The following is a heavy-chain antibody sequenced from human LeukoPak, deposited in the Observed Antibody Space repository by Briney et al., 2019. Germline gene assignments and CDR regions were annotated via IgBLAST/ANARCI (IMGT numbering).Heavy chain of an antibody. V-gene: IGHV4-59*01. J-gene: IGHJ6*03. CDR2: IYYSGST. CDR3: ATNKYYYDSSGYYYYYYMDV. CDR1: GGSISSYY. Sequence: SETLSLTCTVSGGSISSYYWSWIRQPPGKGLEWIGYIYYSGSTNYNPSLKSRVTISVDTSKNQFSLKLSSVTAADTAVYYCATNKYYYDSSGYYYYYYMDVWGKGTTVTVSS. D-gene: IGHD3-22*01.